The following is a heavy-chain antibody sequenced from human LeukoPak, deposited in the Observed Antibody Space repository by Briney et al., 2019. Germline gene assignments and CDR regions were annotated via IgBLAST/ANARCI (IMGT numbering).Heavy chain of an antibody. CDR2: IIPIFGTA. V-gene: IGHV1-69*05. J-gene: IGHJ3*02. CDR1: GGTFSSYA. CDR3: AREDGNNAFDI. D-gene: IGHD4-23*01. Sequence: GASVKVSCKASGGTFSSYAISWVRQAPGQGLEWMGRIIPIFGTANYAQKFQGRVTITTDESTSTAYMELSSLRSEDTAVYYCAREDGNNAFDIWGQGTMVTVSS.